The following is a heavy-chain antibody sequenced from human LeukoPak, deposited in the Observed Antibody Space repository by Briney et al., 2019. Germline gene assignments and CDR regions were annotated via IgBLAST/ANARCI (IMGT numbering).Heavy chain of an antibody. CDR2: ISYDGSNK. Sequence: PGGSLRLSCAASGFTFSSYAMHWVRQAPGKGLEWVAVISYDGSNKYYADSVKGRFTISRDNSKNTLYLQMNSLRAEDTAVYYCAKDTVTTRGVPYWGQGTLVTVSS. J-gene: IGHJ4*02. D-gene: IGHD4-17*01. V-gene: IGHV3-30*04. CDR1: GFTFSSYA. CDR3: AKDTVTTRGVPY.